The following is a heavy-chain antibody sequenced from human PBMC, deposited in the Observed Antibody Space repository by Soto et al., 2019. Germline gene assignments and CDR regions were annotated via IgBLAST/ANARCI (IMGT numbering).Heavy chain of an antibody. Sequence: QVQLVQSGAEVKKPGASVKVSCKASGYTFTSYDINWVRQATGQGLEWMGWMNPNSGNTGYAQKFQGRVTMTRNTSRSTAYMERSSLRSEDTAVYYCAGGKTRLLWFGDWDYWGQGTLVTVSS. J-gene: IGHJ4*02. D-gene: IGHD3-10*01. CDR1: GYTFTSYD. CDR3: AGGKTRLLWFGDWDY. CDR2: MNPNSGNT. V-gene: IGHV1-8*01.